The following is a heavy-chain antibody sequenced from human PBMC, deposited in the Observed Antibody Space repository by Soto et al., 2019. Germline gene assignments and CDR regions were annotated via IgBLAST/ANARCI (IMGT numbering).Heavy chain of an antibody. V-gene: IGHV3-15*07. Sequence: WGSMRDSNAASGLNCIDAGGNCVIKATRKGLEWVGRVKSKNDGGTTDFAAPVKGRFAIPRDDSKNMVYLEMNSLQTEDTAIYYCTTDSYITSIIVRFDYCGHGTLVTVSS. J-gene: IGHJ5*01. CDR2: VKSKNDGGTT. CDR1: GLNCIDAG. CDR3: TTDSYITSIIVRFDY. D-gene: IGHD3-22*01.